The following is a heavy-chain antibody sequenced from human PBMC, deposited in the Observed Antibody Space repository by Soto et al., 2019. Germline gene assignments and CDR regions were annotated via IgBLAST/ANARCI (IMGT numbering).Heavy chain of an antibody. CDR3: ARLGTMAEPDG. CDR1: AYSFTSYW. CDR2: IYPGDSET. J-gene: IGHJ4*02. D-gene: IGHD1-7*01. V-gene: IGHV5-51*01. Sequence: PGESVKISCQGSAYSFTSYWIGWVRQMPGKGLEWMGIIYPGDSETRYSPSFEGQVTISVDKSTSTAYLQWSSLKASDTAMYYCARLGTMAEPDGWGQGTLVTVSS.